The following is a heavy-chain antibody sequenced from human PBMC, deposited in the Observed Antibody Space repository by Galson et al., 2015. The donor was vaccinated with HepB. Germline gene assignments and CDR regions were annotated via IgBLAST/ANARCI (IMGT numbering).Heavy chain of an antibody. CDR1: GYTFTGYY. CDR2: SSPNSGGK. CDR3: ARVLGYCSGGSCPGNWFDP. Sequence: SVKVSCKASGYTFTGYYMHWVRQAPGQGLEWMGWSSPNSGGKNYAQKFQGRVTMTRDTSISTAYMELSRLRSDDTAVYYSARVLGYCSGGSCPGNWFDPWGQGTLVTVSS. J-gene: IGHJ5*02. D-gene: IGHD2-15*01. V-gene: IGHV1-2*02.